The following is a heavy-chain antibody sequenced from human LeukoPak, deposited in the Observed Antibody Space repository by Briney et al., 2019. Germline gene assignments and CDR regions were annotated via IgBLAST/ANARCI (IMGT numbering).Heavy chain of an antibody. CDR2: IYHSGST. V-gene: IGHV4-38-2*02. J-gene: IGHJ4*02. CDR3: ASRKLGNDY. Sequence: SETLSLTCTVSGYSISSGYYWGWIRQPPGKGLEWIGSIYHSGSTYYNPSLKSRVTISVDTSKNQFSLKLSSVTAADTAVHYCASRKLGNDYWGQGTLVTVSS. D-gene: IGHD7-27*01. CDR1: GYSISSGYY.